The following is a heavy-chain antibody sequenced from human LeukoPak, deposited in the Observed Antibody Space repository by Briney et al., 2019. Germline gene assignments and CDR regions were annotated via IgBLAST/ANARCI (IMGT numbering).Heavy chain of an antibody. J-gene: IGHJ3*02. Sequence: ASVKVSCKASGYTFTSYYMHWVRQAPGQGLEWMGIINPSGGSTSYAQKFQGRVTMTRDTSTSTVYMGLSSLRSEDTAVYYCARVKRYFDWLPPNDAFDIWGQGTMVTVSS. CDR3: ARVKRYFDWLPPNDAFDI. V-gene: IGHV1-46*01. CDR1: GYTFTSYY. D-gene: IGHD3-9*01. CDR2: INPSGGST.